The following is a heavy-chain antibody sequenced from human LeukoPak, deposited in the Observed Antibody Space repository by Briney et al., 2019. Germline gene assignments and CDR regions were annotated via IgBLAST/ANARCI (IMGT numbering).Heavy chain of an antibody. V-gene: IGHV3-48*01. CDR1: GFRFSNFG. CDR3: ARRIREGYCSGGNCYSFGY. Sequence: GGSLRLSCTASGFRFSNFGMNWVRQAPGKGLEWVSHITSSSSNINYADSVKGRFTTSRDNAKNSLYLQMNSLRAEDTAVYFCARRIREGYCSGGNCYSFGYWGQGALVTVSS. D-gene: IGHD2-15*01. CDR2: ITSSSSNI. J-gene: IGHJ4*02.